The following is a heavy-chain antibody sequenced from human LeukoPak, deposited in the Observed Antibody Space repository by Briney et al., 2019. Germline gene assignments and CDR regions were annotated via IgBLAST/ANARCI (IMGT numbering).Heavy chain of an antibody. V-gene: IGHV4-61*05. CDR3: ARVVDCSSTSCYLFPAGFDP. J-gene: IGHJ5*02. D-gene: IGHD2-2*01. CDR2: IYYSGST. CDR1: GGSISSSSYY. Sequence: SETLSLTCTVSGGSISSSSYYWGWIRQPPGKGLEWIGCIYYSGSTNYNPSLKSRVTISVDTSKNQFSLKLSSVTAADTAVYYCARVVDCSSTSCYLFPAGFDPWGQGTLVTVSS.